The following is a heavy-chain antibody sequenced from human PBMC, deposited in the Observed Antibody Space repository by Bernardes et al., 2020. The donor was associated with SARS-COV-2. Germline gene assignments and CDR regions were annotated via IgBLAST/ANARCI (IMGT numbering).Heavy chain of an antibody. D-gene: IGHD2-15*01. V-gene: IGHV4-34*01. CDR3: ARGSAAVVSHFMLLFANWYFDL. CDR2: INDSGST. J-gene: IGHJ2*01. CDR1: SGSFSGYY. Sequence: SATLSLTFAVHSGSFSGYYLSWIRQTPGKGLEWIGEINDSGSTKYNPALKSRVTISVDPSKNQFSLKLNSVTAADTAVYYCARGSAAVVSHFMLLFANWYFDLWGRGTLVTVSS.